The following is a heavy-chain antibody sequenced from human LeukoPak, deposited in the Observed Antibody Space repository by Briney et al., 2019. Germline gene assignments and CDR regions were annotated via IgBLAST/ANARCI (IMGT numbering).Heavy chain of an antibody. V-gene: IGHV3-15*01. Sequence: GVSLSLSCAASGFTFSNAWMSWVRQAPGKGLEWVGLIKLKSDGGPTDYAAPVKGRFTISRDDSKNTLYLQMNSLKTEDTAVYYCSAGLGRTDTDSWGQGTPVTVSS. CDR2: IKLKSDGGPT. CDR3: SAGLGRTDTDS. CDR1: GFTFSNAW. J-gene: IGHJ4*02. D-gene: IGHD3/OR15-3a*01.